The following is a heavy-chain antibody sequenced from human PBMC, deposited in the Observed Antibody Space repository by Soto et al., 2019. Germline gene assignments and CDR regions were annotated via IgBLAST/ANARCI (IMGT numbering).Heavy chain of an antibody. J-gene: IGHJ4*02. Sequence: ASVKVCCKASGYTFTSYGISWVRQAPGQGLEWMGWISAYNGNTNYAQKLQGRVTMTTDTSTCTAYMELRSLRSDDTAVYYCARDRLLWFGEFTSDYWGQGTLVIVSS. CDR3: ARDRLLWFGEFTSDY. V-gene: IGHV1-18*01. CDR2: ISAYNGNT. D-gene: IGHD3-10*01. CDR1: GYTFTSYG.